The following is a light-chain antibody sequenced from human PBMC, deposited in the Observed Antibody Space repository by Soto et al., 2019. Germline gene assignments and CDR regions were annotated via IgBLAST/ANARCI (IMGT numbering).Light chain of an antibody. V-gene: IGKV3-20*01. CDR2: GAS. Sequence: EIVLTQSPGTLSLSPWERATLSCRASQSVSSTYLAWYQQKPGQAPRLLIYGASSRATGIPDRFSGSGSGTDFTLTISRLEAEDFAVYYCQQYGGSPWTFGQGTKVEIK. CDR1: QSVSSTY. J-gene: IGKJ1*01. CDR3: QQYGGSPWT.